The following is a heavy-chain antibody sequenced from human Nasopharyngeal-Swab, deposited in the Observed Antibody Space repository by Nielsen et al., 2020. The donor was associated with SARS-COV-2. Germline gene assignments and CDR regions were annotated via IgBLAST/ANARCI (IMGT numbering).Heavy chain of an antibody. CDR2: ISGDGSAT. Sequence: GGSLRLSCVASGFDFSSYWMNWVRQVPGQGLVLVSRISGDGSATTYADSVQGRFSISRDNARNTVFLQMNSLKEEDTAVYYCEGIWSSNDAFDIWGQGTMVTVSS. V-gene: IGHV3-74*01. J-gene: IGHJ3*02. CDR3: EGIWSSNDAFDI. D-gene: IGHD2-15*01. CDR1: GFDFSSYW.